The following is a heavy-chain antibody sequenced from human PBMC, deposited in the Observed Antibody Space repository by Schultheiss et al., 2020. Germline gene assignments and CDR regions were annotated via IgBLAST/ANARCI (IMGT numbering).Heavy chain of an antibody. V-gene: IGHV3-33*06. D-gene: IGHD6-13*01. J-gene: IGHJ6*03. Sequence: GGSLRLSCAASGFTFNNYDMHWVRQAPGKGLEWVAVIWYDGSNKYFADSVKGRFTISRDNSKYTLYLQMNSLGAEDTAVYYCAKDGIYSSSWQKATYYYYYYMDVWGKGTTVTVSS. CDR2: IWYDGSNK. CDR3: AKDGIYSSSWQKATYYYYYYMDV. CDR1: GFTFNNYD.